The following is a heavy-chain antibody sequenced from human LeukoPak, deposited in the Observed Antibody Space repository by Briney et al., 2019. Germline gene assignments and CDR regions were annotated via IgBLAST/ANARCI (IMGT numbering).Heavy chain of an antibody. D-gene: IGHD3-3*01. CDR3: ARKGNYYDFWSGYNYYYYYMDV. V-gene: IGHV4-34*01. CDR2: INHSGST. J-gene: IGHJ6*03. Sequence: SETLSLTCAVYGGSFSGYYWSWIRQPPGKGLEWIGEINHSGSTNYNPSLKSRVTISVDTSKNQFSLKLSSVTAADTAVYYCARKGNYYDFWSGYNYYYYYMDVWGKGTTVTVSS. CDR1: GGSFSGYY.